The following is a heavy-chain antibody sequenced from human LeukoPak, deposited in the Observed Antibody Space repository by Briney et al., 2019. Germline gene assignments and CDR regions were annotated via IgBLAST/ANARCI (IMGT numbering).Heavy chain of an antibody. Sequence: SSETLSLTCTVSGGSIGTYYWSWIRQPPGKGLEWIGYIYYSGTTNYNPSLESRVTISLDTSRNQFSLKLSSVTAADTAVYYCARDSRGGGPDFDYWGQGTLVTVSS. CDR3: ARDSRGGGPDFDY. D-gene: IGHD3-16*01. J-gene: IGHJ4*02. V-gene: IGHV4-59*01. CDR2: IYYSGTT. CDR1: GGSIGTYY.